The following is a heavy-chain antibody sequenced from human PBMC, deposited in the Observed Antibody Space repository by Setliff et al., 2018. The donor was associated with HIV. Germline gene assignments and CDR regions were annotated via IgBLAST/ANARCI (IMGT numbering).Heavy chain of an antibody. Sequence: SETLSLTCTVSGGSISSHCWSLIRQSPGKALEWIGYIYASGSIIYNPSLKSRVTMSVDTSKNQVSLKLTSVTAADTAVYYCARYKCINFACVGFDIWGQGTVVTVSS. CDR1: GGSISSHC. J-gene: IGHJ3*02. CDR3: ARYKCINFACVGFDI. D-gene: IGHD3-9*01. V-gene: IGHV4-59*11. CDR2: IYASGSI.